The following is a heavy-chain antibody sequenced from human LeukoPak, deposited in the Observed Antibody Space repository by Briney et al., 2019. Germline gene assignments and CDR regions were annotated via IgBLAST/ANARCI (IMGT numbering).Heavy chain of an antibody. V-gene: IGHV3-30*18. CDR1: GFTFSSYG. D-gene: IGHD4-11*01. J-gene: IGHJ6*03. CDR3: AKPVQYQYYYYYYMDV. Sequence: PGGSLRLSCAASGFTFSSYGMHWVRQAPGKGLEWVAVISYDGSNKYYADSVKGRFTISRDNSKNTLYLQMNSLRAEDTAVYYCAKPVQYQYYYYYYMDVWGKGTTVTVSS. CDR2: ISYDGSNK.